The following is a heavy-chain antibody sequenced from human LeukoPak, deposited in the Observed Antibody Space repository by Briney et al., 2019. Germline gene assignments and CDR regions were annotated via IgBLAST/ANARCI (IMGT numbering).Heavy chain of an antibody. CDR3: ARVPARPINYGDYYDAFDI. CDR2: INHSGST. V-gene: IGHV4-34*01. J-gene: IGHJ3*02. Sequence: SETLSLTCAVYGGSFSGYYWSWIRQPPGKGLEWIGEINHSGSTNYNPSLKSRVTISVDTSKNQFSLKLSSVTAADTAVYYCARVPARPINYGDYYDAFDIWGQGTMVTVSS. D-gene: IGHD4-17*01. CDR1: GGSFSGYY.